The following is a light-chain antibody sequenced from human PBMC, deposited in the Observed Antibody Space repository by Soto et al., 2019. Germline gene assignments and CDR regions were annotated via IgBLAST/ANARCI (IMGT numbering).Light chain of an antibody. Sequence: EIVLTQSPGTLSVSPGESATLSCRASQSVSNNYLAWYQQKPGQAPRLLIYGASNRATGIPDRFSGSGSGTDFTLTISRLEPEDFAVYYCQQYGSSGTCGQGTKVDIK. CDR1: QSVSNNY. CDR2: GAS. V-gene: IGKV3-20*01. CDR3: QQYGSSGT. J-gene: IGKJ1*01.